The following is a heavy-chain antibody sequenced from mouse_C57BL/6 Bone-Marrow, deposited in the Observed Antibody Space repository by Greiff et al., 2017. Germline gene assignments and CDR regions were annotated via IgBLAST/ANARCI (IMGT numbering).Heavy chain of an antibody. CDR1: GYTFTDYY. V-gene: IGHV1-19*01. D-gene: IGHD4-1*01. CDR2: INPYNGGT. Sequence: EVQLQQSGPVLVKPGASVKMSCKASGYTFTDYYMNWVKQSHGKSLEWIGVINPYNGGTSYNQKFKGKATLTVDKSSSTAYMELNSLTSEDSAVYYCARRSWDEDYWGQGTTLTVSS. J-gene: IGHJ2*01. CDR3: ARRSWDEDY.